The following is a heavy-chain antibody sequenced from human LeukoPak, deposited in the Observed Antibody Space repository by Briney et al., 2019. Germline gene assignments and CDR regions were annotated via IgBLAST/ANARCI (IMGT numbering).Heavy chain of an antibody. CDR3: ARGNYYDY. V-gene: IGHV1-18*01. CDR2: ISAYNGDT. Sequence: ASVKVSCKASGYTFTTYGVGWVRQAPGQGLEWLGWISAYNGDTYFAQSLQGRVTMTTDTSTSTAHMELRSLKSDDTAVYYCARGNYYDYWGQGTLVTVSS. J-gene: IGHJ4*02. CDR1: GYTFTTYG.